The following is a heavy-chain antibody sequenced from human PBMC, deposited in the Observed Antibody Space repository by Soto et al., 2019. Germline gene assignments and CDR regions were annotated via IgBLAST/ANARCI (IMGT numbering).Heavy chain of an antibody. CDR1: GFTFDDYA. CDR3: ARVEPNSWYFDY. D-gene: IGHD6-13*01. J-gene: IGHJ4*02. Sequence: PGGSLRLSCAASGFTFDDYAMHWVRQAPGKGLEWVSGISWNSGSIGYADSVKGRFTISRDNAKNSLYLQMNSLRSEDTAVYYCARVEPNSWYFDYWGQGTLVTVSS. V-gene: IGHV3-9*01. CDR2: ISWNSGSI.